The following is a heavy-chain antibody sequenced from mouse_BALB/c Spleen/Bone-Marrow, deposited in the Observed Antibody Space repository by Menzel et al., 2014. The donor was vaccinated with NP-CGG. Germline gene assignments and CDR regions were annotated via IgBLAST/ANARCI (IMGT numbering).Heavy chain of an antibody. D-gene: IGHD2-1*01. V-gene: IGHV1-15*01. CDR3: TKNTTDCGNSVDFDY. CDR2: IGPETGGT. CDR1: GYRFTDYE. Sequence: QVQLKESGAELVRPGASVTLSCKASGYRFTDYEMHWAKLTPVHGLDWIGSIGPETGGTAYNQTFKGRATLTADESSSTADMGLLSLTSDVWSVYSCTKNTTDCGNSVDFDYWGQGTTLSVSS. J-gene: IGHJ2*01.